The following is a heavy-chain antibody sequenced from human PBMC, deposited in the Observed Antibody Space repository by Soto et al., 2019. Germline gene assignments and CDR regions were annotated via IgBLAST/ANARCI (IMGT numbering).Heavy chain of an antibody. J-gene: IGHJ3*01. Sequence: VQLVESGGGLVQSGGSLRLSCAASGVTLSIYSMNWVRQAPGKGLEWVAYISDSGGITHYADSVEGRFTISRDNADNSLSLQMNSLSVEDTAIYFCARAAGDSRGYDIFDVWGQGTKVTVS. CDR3: ARAAGDSRGYDIFDV. CDR2: ISDSGGIT. CDR1: GVTLSIYS. D-gene: IGHD3-22*01. V-gene: IGHV3-48*04.